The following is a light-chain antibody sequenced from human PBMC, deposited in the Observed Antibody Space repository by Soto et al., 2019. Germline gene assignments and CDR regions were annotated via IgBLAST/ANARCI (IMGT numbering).Light chain of an antibody. CDR3: QQSYSTLRT. V-gene: IGKV1-5*01. Sequence: DIQMTQSPSTLSASVGDRVTITCRASQSISSWLAWYQQKPGKAPKLLIYDASSLESGVPSRFSGSGSGTDFTLTISSLQTEDFATYYCQQSYSTLRTFGQGTKVDIK. CDR2: DAS. CDR1: QSISSW. J-gene: IGKJ1*01.